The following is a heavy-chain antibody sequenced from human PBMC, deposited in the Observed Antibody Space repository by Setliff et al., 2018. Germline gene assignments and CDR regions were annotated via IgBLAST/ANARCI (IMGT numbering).Heavy chain of an antibody. V-gene: IGHV4-39*07. CDR2: IYYSGST. Sequence: SETLSLTCTVSGGSISSSSYYWGWIRQPPGKGLEWIGSIYYSGSTYYNPSLKSRVTISVDTSKNQFSLKLSSVTAADTAVYYCASEGLFYNFWSGYSDSWGQGTLVTVSS. D-gene: IGHD3-3*01. J-gene: IGHJ4*02. CDR1: GGSISSSSYY. CDR3: ASEGLFYNFWSGYSDS.